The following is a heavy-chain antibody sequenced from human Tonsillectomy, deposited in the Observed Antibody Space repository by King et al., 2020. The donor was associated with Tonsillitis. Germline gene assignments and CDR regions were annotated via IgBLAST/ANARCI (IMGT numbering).Heavy chain of an antibody. CDR3: AKDVGNYNFYQNYGMDV. CDR2: ISYDGSNK. Sequence: VQLVESGGGVVQSGRSLRLSCAASGFTFSRFGMHWVRQAPGKGLEWVAVISYDGSNKYYTDSVKGRMTISRDNSKNTLFLQMNSLRAEDTAVYYCAKDVGNYNFYQNYGMDVWGQGTTVTVSS. D-gene: IGHD1-7*01. V-gene: IGHV3-30*18. CDR1: GFTFSRFG. J-gene: IGHJ6*02.